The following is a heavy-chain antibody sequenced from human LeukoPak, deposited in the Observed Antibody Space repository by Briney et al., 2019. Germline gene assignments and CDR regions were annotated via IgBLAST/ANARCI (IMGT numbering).Heavy chain of an antibody. V-gene: IGHV1-69*05. D-gene: IGHD3-22*01. J-gene: IGHJ4*02. CDR2: IIPIFGTA. Sequence: SVEVSCKASGGTFSSYAISWVRQAPGQGLEWMGRIIPIFGTANYAQKFQGRVTITTDESTSTAYMELSSLRSEDTAVYYCARSPRSSGYYDPDYWGQGTLVTVSS. CDR3: ARSPRSSGYYDPDY. CDR1: GGTFSSYA.